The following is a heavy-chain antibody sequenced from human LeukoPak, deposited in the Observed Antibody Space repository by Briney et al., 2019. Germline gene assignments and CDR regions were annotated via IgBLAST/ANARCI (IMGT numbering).Heavy chain of an antibody. V-gene: IGHV3-48*01. CDR3: ARDAGNSGYGCDL. Sequence: GSLRLSCAASGFIFSQYSMNWVRQAPGKGLEWVSHIRSSSETFYADSVKGRFTISRDNARDSLYLQMNNLRGEDTAIYYCARDAGNSGYGCDLWGQGTLVTVSS. D-gene: IGHD5-12*01. J-gene: IGHJ5*02. CDR1: GFIFSQYS. CDR2: IRSSSET.